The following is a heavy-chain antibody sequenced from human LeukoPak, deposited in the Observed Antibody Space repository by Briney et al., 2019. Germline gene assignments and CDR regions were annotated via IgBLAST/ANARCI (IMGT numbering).Heavy chain of an antibody. CDR2: INPNSGGT. CDR1: GYTLTGYN. D-gene: IGHD5-18*01. V-gene: IGHV1-2*02. Sequence: GASVKVSCKASGYTLTGYNMHWVRQAPGQGLDWLGWINPNSGGTNYAQKFQGRVTMTRDTSISTAYMELSRLRSDDTAVYYCARSVDTAMVYYFDYWGQGTLVTVSS. J-gene: IGHJ4*02. CDR3: ARSVDTAMVYYFDY.